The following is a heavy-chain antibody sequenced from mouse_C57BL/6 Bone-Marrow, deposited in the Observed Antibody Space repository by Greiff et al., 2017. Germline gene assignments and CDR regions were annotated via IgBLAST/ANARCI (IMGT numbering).Heavy chain of an antibody. Sequence: EVKLVESEGGLVQPGSSMKLSCTASGFTFSDYYMAWVRQVPEKGLEWVANINYDGSSTYYLDSLKSRFIISRDNAKNILYLQMSSLKSEDTATDYCARDNDEAMDYWGQGTSVTVSS. CDR2: INYDGSST. CDR1: GFTFSDYY. J-gene: IGHJ4*01. D-gene: IGHD2-3*01. CDR3: ARDNDEAMDY. V-gene: IGHV5-16*01.